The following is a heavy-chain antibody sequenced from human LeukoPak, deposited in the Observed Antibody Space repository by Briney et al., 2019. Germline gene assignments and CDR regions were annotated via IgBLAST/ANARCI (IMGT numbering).Heavy chain of an antibody. D-gene: IGHD6-13*01. J-gene: IGHJ5*02. Sequence: ASVKVSCKASGYTFTSYGISWVRQAPGQGLEWMGWISAYNGNTNYAQKLQGGVTMTTDTSTSTAYMELRSLRSDDTAVYYCAREGGYSSSWSNWFDPWGQGTLVTVSS. CDR2: ISAYNGNT. CDR1: GYTFTSYG. V-gene: IGHV1-18*01. CDR3: AREGGYSSSWSNWFDP.